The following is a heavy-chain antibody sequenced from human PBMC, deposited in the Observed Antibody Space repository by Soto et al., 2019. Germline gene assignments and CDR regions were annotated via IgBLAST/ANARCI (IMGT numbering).Heavy chain of an antibody. CDR3: ARHAILPGEFY. D-gene: IGHD1-26*01. J-gene: IGHJ4*02. CDR1: GGSISSYY. V-gene: IGHV4-59*08. Sequence: SETLSLTCTVSGGSISSYYWSWIRQPPGKGLEWIGYIYYSGSTNYNPSLKGRVTISVDTSKNQFSLKLSSVTAADTAVYYCARHAILPGEFYWGQGNLITVSS. CDR2: IYYSGST.